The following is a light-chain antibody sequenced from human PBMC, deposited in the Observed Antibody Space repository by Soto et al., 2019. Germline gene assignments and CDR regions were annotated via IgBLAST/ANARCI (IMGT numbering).Light chain of an antibody. CDR2: WAS. J-gene: IGKJ4*01. CDR3: QQYRSAPLT. V-gene: IGKV4-1*01. CDR1: QSVLYSSDNKNY. Sequence: DIVMTQSPDSLTVSMGERATINCKSSQSVLYSSDNKNYLAWYQQKAGQPPKLLIYWASTRESGVPDRFSGSGSGADFTLTISGLQAEDVAVYHCQQYRSAPLTFGGGTKVEIK.